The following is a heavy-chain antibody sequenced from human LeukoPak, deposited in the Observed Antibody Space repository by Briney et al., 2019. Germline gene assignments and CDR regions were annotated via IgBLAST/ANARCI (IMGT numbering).Heavy chain of an antibody. Sequence: GASVKVSCKASGYTFTSYGISWVRQAPGQGLEWMGWISDYTGNTKYAQKVQGRITMTTDRSASTAYMELRSLRSDDTAVYYCARGVGYYGSGSYAFDYWGQGTLVTVSS. CDR1: GYTFTSYG. CDR2: ISDYTGNT. D-gene: IGHD3-10*01. CDR3: ARGVGYYGSGSYAFDY. J-gene: IGHJ4*02. V-gene: IGHV1-18*01.